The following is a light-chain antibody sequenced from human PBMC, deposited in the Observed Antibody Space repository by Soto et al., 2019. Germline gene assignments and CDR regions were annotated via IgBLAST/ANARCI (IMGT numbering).Light chain of an antibody. Sequence: QSALTQPASVSGSPGQSITISCTGNSSDVGGYNYVSWYQQHPGKAPKLMIYDVSNRPSGVSNRFSVSKSGNTASLTISGLQAEDDADYYCSSYTSSSTLLYVFGTGTKFTVL. J-gene: IGLJ1*01. V-gene: IGLV2-14*01. CDR1: SSDVGGYNY. CDR2: DVS. CDR3: SSYTSSSTLLYV.